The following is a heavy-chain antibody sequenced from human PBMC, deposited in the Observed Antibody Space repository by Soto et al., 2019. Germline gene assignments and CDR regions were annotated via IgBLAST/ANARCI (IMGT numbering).Heavy chain of an antibody. J-gene: IGHJ5*02. CDR1: GYTFFTYD. CDR3: ARHHGPTTSENWFDP. V-gene: IGHV1-18*01. CDR2: ISTYSGDT. D-gene: IGHD5-12*01. Sequence: ASVKVSCKASGYTFFTYDISWVRQAPGQGLEWMGWISTYSGDTKYAQKFQGRVTMTTDTSTTTAYLELRSLRSDDTAVYYCARHHGPTTSENWFDPWGQGALVTAPQ.